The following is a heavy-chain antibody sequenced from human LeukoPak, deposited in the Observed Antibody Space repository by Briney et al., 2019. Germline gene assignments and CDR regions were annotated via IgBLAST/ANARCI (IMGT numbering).Heavy chain of an antibody. J-gene: IGHJ4*02. D-gene: IGHD4-17*01. Sequence: PSETLSLTCAVYGGSFSGYYWSWIRQPPGKGLEWIGEINHSGSTNYNPSLKSRVTRSVDTSKNQFSLKLSSVTAADTAVYYCAREEGFRHGFDWGQGTLVTVSS. CDR2: INHSGST. CDR1: GGSFSGYY. V-gene: IGHV4-34*01. CDR3: AREEGFRHGFD.